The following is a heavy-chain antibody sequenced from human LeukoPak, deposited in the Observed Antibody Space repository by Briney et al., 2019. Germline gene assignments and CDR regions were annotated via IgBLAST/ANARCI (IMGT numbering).Heavy chain of an antibody. V-gene: IGHV1-46*01. D-gene: IGHD1-7*01. J-gene: IGHJ4*02. CDR3: ARIGRDNWNYVERYFDY. CDR1: GYTFTSYY. Sequence: ASVKVSCKASGYTFTSYYMHWVRQAPGQGLEWMGIINPSGGSTSYAQKFQGRVTMTRDTSTSTVYMELSSLRSEGTAVYYCARIGRDNWNYVERYFDYWGQGTLVTVSS. CDR2: INPSGGST.